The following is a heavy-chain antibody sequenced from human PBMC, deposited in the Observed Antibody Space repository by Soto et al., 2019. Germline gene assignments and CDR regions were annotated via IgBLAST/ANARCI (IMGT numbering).Heavy chain of an antibody. CDR3: ARDLKYYDILTGPNYGMDV. Sequence: ASVKVSCKASGYTLTDYYLHWVRQAPGQGLEWMGIINPSGGSTRYAQKFQGRVTMTRDTSTSTVYMELSSLRSEDTAVYYCARDLKYYDILTGPNYGMDVWGQGTTVTVSS. CDR1: GYTLTDYY. CDR2: INPSGGST. D-gene: IGHD3-9*01. J-gene: IGHJ6*02. V-gene: IGHV1-46*01.